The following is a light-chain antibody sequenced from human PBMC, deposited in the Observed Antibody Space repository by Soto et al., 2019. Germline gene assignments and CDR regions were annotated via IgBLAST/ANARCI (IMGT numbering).Light chain of an antibody. J-gene: IGKJ5*01. CDR2: AAS. V-gene: IGKV1-27*01. Sequence: DILMTQSPSSLSASVGDRVTITCRASQGISNFLAWYQQKPGKVPKLLISAASTLHSGIPTRFSVSGSATDFTLTITSHQPEDVATYDCQKYSSVITFGQGTRLEI. CDR1: QGISNF. CDR3: QKYSSVIT.